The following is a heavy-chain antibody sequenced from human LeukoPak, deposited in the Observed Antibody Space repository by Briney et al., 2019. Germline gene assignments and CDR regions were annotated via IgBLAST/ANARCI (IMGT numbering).Heavy chain of an antibody. J-gene: IGHJ4*02. CDR3: AMAMMVVANLWGVYDY. CDR1: GFTFSNYA. V-gene: IGHV3-23*01. Sequence: PGGSLRLSCAGSGFTFSNYAMNWVRQSPGKELEWVAGLSGSGGTIYYADSVKGRFTISRDNSKTTLSLQMNSLRAEDTAVYYCAMAMMVVANLWGVYDYWGQGSLVTVAS. D-gene: IGHD3-22*01. CDR2: LSGSGGTI.